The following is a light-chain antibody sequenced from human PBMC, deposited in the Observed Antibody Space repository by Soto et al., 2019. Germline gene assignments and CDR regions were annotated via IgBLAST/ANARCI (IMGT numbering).Light chain of an antibody. CDR3: QQYYNGLWT. CDR1: LSIGSN. CDR2: DAS. V-gene: IGKV3-15*01. J-gene: IGKJ1*01. Sequence: IVMTQSPATLSVSPGDGATLSCRASLSIGSNLAWYQQRPGQAPRLLIYDASSRATGIPARFSGSGSGTEFPLTINSLQSEDSAVYYCQQYYNGLWTFGQGTRVEIK.